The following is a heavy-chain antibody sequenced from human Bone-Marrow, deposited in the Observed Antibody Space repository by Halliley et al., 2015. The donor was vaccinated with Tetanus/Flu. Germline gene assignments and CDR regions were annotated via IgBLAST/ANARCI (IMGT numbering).Heavy chain of an antibody. Sequence: TLSLTCTVSGGSISGYYWTWIRQPRGKGLEWIGNIHYSGSTKYNPSLTSRVTISVDTSKNQVSLKVRSVTAADTAVYYCARLIGTSGSGTSCLSGMDVGGQGAAVTISS. CDR3: ARLIGTSGSGTSCLSGMDV. J-gene: IGHJ6*02. V-gene: IGHV4-59*12. D-gene: IGHD2-2*01. CDR2: IHYSGST. CDR1: GGSISGYY.